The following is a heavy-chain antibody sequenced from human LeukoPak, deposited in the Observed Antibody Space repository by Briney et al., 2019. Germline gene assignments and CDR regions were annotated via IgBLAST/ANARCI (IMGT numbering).Heavy chain of an antibody. V-gene: IGHV1-2*02. Sequence: ASVKVSCKASGYTFTGYYMHWVRRAPGQGLEWMGWINPNSGGTNYAQKFQGRVTMTRDTSISTAYMELSRLRSDGTAVYYCARARAIVGATTGYWGQGTLVTVSS. J-gene: IGHJ4*02. CDR1: GYTFTGYY. CDR3: ARARAIVGATTGY. CDR2: INPNSGGT. D-gene: IGHD1-26*01.